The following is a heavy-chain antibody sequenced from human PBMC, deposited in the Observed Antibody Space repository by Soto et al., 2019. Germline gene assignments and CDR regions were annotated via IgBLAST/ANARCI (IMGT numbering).Heavy chain of an antibody. V-gene: IGHV6-1*01. D-gene: IGHD3-10*01. CDR1: GDSVSSNSAA. CDR2: TYYRSKWYN. CDR3: AREWFGELLGEASPLWFDP. Sequence: PSQTLSLTCAISGDSVSSNSAAWNWIRQSPSRGLEWLGRTYYRSKWYNDYAVSVKSRITINPDTSKNQFSLQLNSVTPEDTAVYYCAREWFGELLGEASPLWFDPWGQGTLVTVSS. J-gene: IGHJ5*02.